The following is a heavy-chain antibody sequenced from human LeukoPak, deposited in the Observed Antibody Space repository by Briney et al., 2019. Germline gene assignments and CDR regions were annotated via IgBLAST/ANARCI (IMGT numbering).Heavy chain of an antibody. V-gene: IGHV4-39*07. CDR2: IYYSGST. CDR3: ARDQGSGSYGDAFDI. CDR1: GGSISSSGYY. J-gene: IGHJ3*02. D-gene: IGHD1-26*01. Sequence: SETLSLTCTVSGGSISSSGYYWGWIRQPPGKGLEWIGNIYYSGSTYYNPSLKSRVAISVDKSKNQFSLELSSVTAADTAVYYCARDQGSGSYGDAFDIWGQGTMVTVSS.